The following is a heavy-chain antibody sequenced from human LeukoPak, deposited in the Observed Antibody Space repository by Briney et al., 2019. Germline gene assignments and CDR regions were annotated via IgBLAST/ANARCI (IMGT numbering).Heavy chain of an antibody. D-gene: IGHD6-13*01. J-gene: IGHJ5*02. CDR1: VGTFSSYA. CDR3: ASARYSSSWHMFGP. Sequence: GASAKDSRKASVGTFSSYAISRGRHAPGQRLERMGRIIPILGIANYAQKFQSRDTITADKSTSTAYMGLSSLRSEDWAVYYCASARYSSSWHMFGPWGQGTLVTVSS. V-gene: IGHV1-69*04. CDR2: IIPILGIA.